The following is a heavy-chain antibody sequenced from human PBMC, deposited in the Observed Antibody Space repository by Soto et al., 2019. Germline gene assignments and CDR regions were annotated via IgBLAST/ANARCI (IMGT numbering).Heavy chain of an antibody. V-gene: IGHV3-7*01. CDR1: GFTFISYW. Sequence: GGSLRLSCAASGFTFISYWMSWVRQAPGKGLEWVANIKQDGSEKYYVDSVKGRFTISRDNAKNSLYLQMNSLRAEDTAVYYCARWDPGREVAARPYYYYGMDVWGQGTTVTVSS. CDR3: ARWDPGREVAARPYYYYGMDV. CDR2: IKQDGSEK. D-gene: IGHD6-6*01. J-gene: IGHJ6*02.